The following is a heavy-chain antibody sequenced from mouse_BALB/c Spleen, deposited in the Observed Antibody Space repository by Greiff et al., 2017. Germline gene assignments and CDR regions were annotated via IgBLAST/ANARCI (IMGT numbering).Heavy chain of an antibody. CDR1: GFTFSSFG. CDR3: AREGYRYDEGYFDY. CDR2: ISSGSSTI. V-gene: IGHV5-17*02. Sequence: EVKVVESGGGLVQPGGSRKLSCAASGFTFSSFGMHWVRQAPEKGLEWVAYISSGSSTIYYADTVKGRFTISRDNPKNTLFLQMTSLRSEDTAMYYCAREGYRYDEGYFDYWGQGTTLTVSS. J-gene: IGHJ2*01. D-gene: IGHD2-14*01.